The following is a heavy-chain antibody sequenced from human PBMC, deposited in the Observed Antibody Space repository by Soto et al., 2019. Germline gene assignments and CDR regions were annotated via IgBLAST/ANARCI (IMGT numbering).Heavy chain of an antibody. Sequence: QVQLQESGPGLVKPSETLSLTCTGSGGSISGFFWSWIRQSPGKGLEYIGSISYSGTTNYNPSLNSRITIAVDPSSYQSSLKLSSVTAANTAVYYCARVQWFSGGSKPLGSWGQGTLVSVPS. CDR1: GGSISGFF. CDR2: ISYSGTT. J-gene: IGHJ5*02. D-gene: IGHD6-25*01. V-gene: IGHV4-59*01. CDR3: ARVQWFSGGSKPLGS.